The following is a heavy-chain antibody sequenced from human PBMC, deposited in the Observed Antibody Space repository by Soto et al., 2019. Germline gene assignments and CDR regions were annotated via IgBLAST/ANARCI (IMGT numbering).Heavy chain of an antibody. V-gene: IGHV3-33*01. Sequence: QVQLVESGGGVVQPGRSLRLSCAASGFTFSSYGIHWVRQAPGKGLDWVSLIAYDGSNKYYSDSVKGRFTISRDNSKNTVYLQMNGLGADDTAIYYCAGGSPPDYWGQGTLVTVSS. CDR3: AGGSPPDY. CDR1: GFTFSSYG. J-gene: IGHJ4*02. CDR2: IAYDGSNK.